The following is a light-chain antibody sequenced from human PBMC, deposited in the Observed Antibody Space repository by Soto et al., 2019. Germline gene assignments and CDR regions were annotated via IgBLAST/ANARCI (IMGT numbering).Light chain of an antibody. J-gene: IGKJ3*01. CDR2: TAS. Sequence: EIVLTQSPGTLSLSPGERATLSCRASQRVGSSQLAWYQQKFGQAPRLLIYTASSRATGIPDRFSGSGSGTDFTLTISRVEPEDSAVYYCQQYNNSPFTFGPGTKVDIK. V-gene: IGKV3-20*01. CDR3: QQYNNSPFT. CDR1: QRVGSSQ.